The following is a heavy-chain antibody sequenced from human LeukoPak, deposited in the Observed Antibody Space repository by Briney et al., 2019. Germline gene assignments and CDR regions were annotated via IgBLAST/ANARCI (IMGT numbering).Heavy chain of an antibody. V-gene: IGHV4-59*12. CDR3: ARDLDDFWXXYYGY. CDR1: GGSISSYY. J-gene: IGHJ4*02. D-gene: IGHD3-3*01. CDR2: IYYTGSD. Sequence: SETLSLTCTVSGGSISSYYWSWIRQPPGKGLEWIGYIYYTGSDNYNPSLKSRVTISVDTSKNQFSLKLSSVTAADTAVYYCARDLDDFWXXYYGYWGQGTLVTVSS.